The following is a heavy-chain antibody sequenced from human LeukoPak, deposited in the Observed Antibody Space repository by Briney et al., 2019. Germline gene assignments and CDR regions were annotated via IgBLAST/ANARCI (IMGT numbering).Heavy chain of an antibody. J-gene: IGHJ3*02. V-gene: IGHV4-59*08. CDR2: IYYSGNT. CDR1: GGSISGDH. CDR3: ARRNDFDI. Sequence: KPSETLSLTCTVSGGSISGDHWNWIRQPPGKGLEWIGNIYYSGNTNYNPSLKSRVTISVDTSKNQFSLKLSSVTAADTAVYYCARRNDFDIWGQRTMVTVSS.